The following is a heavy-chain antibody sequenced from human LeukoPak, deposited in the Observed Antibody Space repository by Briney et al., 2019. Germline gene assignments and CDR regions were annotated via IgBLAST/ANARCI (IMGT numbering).Heavy chain of an antibody. CDR3: ARVHSYDYDSSGYHA. Sequence: ASVKVSCKASGGTFSSYAISWVRQAPGQGLEWMGRIIPILGIANYAQKFQGRVTITADKSTSTAYMELSSLRSEDTAVYYCARVHSYDYDSSGYHAWGQGTLVTVSS. D-gene: IGHD3-22*01. J-gene: IGHJ5*02. CDR1: GGTFSSYA. CDR2: IIPILGIA. V-gene: IGHV1-69*04.